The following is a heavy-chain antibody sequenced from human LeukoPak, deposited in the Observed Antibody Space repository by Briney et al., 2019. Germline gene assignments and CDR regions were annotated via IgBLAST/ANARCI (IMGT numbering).Heavy chain of an antibody. Sequence: GGSLRLSCAASGFTFSSYGMHWVRQAPGKGLEWVSAISGSGGSTYYADSVKGRFTISRDNSKNTLYLQMNSLRAEDTAVYYCAKDLYYYGSGSYYPALWDYWGQGTLVTVSS. V-gene: IGHV3-23*01. CDR3: AKDLYYYGSGSYYPALWDY. J-gene: IGHJ4*02. D-gene: IGHD3-10*01. CDR1: GFTFSSYG. CDR2: ISGSGGST.